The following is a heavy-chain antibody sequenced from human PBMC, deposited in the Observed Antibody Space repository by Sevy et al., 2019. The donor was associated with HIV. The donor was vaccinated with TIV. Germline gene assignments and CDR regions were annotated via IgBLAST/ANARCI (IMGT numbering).Heavy chain of an antibody. D-gene: IGHD3-22*01. CDR3: ATTKDYYDTSGYPFDS. Sequence: ASVKVSCKVSGYTLTELSMHWVRQAPGKGLEWMGTFDPEDDEKIYAQKFQGRVTMTEDTFTDTAYMELSKQRSEDTAVYYCATTKDYYDTSGYPFDSWGQGTLVTVSS. J-gene: IGHJ4*02. CDR2: FDPEDDEK. CDR1: GYTLTELS. V-gene: IGHV1-24*01.